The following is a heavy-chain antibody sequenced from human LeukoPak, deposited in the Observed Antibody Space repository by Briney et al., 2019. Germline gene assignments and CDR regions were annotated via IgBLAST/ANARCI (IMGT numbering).Heavy chain of an antibody. CDR1: GYTFTGYY. CDR3: ARSPSWSDAFDI. D-gene: IGHD6-13*01. V-gene: IGHV1-2*02. CDR2: INPNSGGT. J-gene: IGHJ3*02. Sequence: ASVKVSCKASGYTFTGYYMHWVRQAPGQGLEWMGWINPNSGGTNYAQKFQGSVTMTRDTSISTAYMELSRLRSDDTAVYYCARSPSWSDAFDIWGQGTMVTVSS.